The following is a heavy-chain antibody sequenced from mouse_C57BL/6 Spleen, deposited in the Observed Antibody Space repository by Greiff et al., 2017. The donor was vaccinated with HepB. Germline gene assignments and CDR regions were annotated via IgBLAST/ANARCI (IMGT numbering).Heavy chain of an antibody. D-gene: IGHD2-2*01. J-gene: IGHJ3*01. CDR2: IDPENGDT. Sequence: EVKLMESGAELVRPGASVKLSCTASGFNIKDDYMHWVKQRPEQGLEWIGWIDPENGDTEYASKFQGKATITADTSSNTAYLQLSSLTSEDTAVYYCTTKWLSAFAYWGQGTLVTVSA. CDR3: TTKWLSAFAY. CDR1: GFNIKDDY. V-gene: IGHV14-4*01.